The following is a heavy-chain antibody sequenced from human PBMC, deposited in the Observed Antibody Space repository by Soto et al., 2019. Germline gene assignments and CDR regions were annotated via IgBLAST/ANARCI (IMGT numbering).Heavy chain of an antibody. D-gene: IGHD3-10*01. CDR2: IKQDGSGK. V-gene: IGHV3-7*01. J-gene: IGHJ6*03. Sequence: EVQLVESGGGLVQPGGSLRLSCAASGFTFSSYWMSWVRQAPGKGLEWVANIKQDGSGKYYVDSVKGRFTISRDNAKNSLYLQMNSLRAEDTAVYYCARVPTNYGSGSYYMHYYYYMDVWGKGTTVTVSS. CDR3: ARVPTNYGSGSYYMHYYYYMDV. CDR1: GFTFSSYW.